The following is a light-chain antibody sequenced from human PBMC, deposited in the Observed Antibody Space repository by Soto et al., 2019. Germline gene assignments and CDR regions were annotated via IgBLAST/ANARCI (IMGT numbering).Light chain of an antibody. Sequence: DLHMTQSPSSLSASVGDRVTITCQASRDIRNSLNWYQQKPGKAPKLLIYDASNLEIGVPSRFSGGGSGTDFTFTISSLQPEDVATYYCQQYDHLPPTFGPGAKVDIK. CDR3: QQYDHLPPT. V-gene: IGKV1-33*01. J-gene: IGKJ3*01. CDR2: DAS. CDR1: RDIRNS.